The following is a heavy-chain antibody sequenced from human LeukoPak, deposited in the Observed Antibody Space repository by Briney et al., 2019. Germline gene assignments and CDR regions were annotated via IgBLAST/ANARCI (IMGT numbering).Heavy chain of an antibody. CDR2: ISYDGSNK. V-gene: IGHV3-30*03. D-gene: IGHD3-9*01. J-gene: IGHJ4*02. Sequence: GGSLRLSCAASGFTFSSYGMHWVRQAPGKGLEWVAVISYDGSNKYYADSVKGRFTISRDNSKNTLYLQMNSLRAEDTAVYYCARERDPYDILTGYSLDYWGQGTLVSVSS. CDR3: ARERDPYDILTGYSLDY. CDR1: GFTFSSYG.